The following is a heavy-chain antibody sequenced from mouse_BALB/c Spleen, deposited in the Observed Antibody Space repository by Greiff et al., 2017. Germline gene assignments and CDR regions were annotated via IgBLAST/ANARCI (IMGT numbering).Heavy chain of an antibody. J-gene: IGHJ2*01. CDR1: GFTFSSYA. CDR3: ARSNSLGDDY. V-gene: IGHV5-6-5*01. D-gene: IGHD1-2*01. Sequence: EVKLVESGGGLVKPGGSLKLSCAASGFTFSSYAMSWVRQTPEKRLEWVASISSGGSTYYPDSVKGRFTISRDNARNILYLQMSSLRSEDTAMYYCARSNSLGDDYWGQGTTLTVSS. CDR2: ISSGGST.